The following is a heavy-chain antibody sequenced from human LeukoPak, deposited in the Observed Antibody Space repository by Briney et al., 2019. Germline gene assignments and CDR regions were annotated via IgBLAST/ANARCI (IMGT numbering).Heavy chain of an antibody. V-gene: IGHV3-23*01. CDR3: ATGFGVVPAASGAFDI. CDR1: GFTFSSYA. D-gene: IGHD2-2*01. Sequence: PGGSLRLSCAASGFTFSSYAMSWVRQAPGKGLEWVSAISGSGGSTYYADSVKGRFTISRDNSKNTLHLQMNSLRAEDTAVYYCATGFGVVPAASGAFDIWGQGTMVTVSS. J-gene: IGHJ3*02. CDR2: ISGSGGST.